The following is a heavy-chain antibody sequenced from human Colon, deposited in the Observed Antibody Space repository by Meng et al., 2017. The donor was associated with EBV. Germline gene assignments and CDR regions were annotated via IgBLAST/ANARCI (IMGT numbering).Heavy chain of an antibody. J-gene: IGHJ4*02. V-gene: IGHV4-30-2*01. CDR3: ARGYVAYPD. CDR1: GGSISSGANS. D-gene: IGHD3-9*01. Sequence: QLPLQASGSGLVKPSQTLSLTCTVSGGSISSGANSWHWIRQPPGKGLEWIGYIYHSGSAYYNPSLKSRVTLSVGRSKNQFSLKLTSVTAADTAVYYCARGYVAYPDWGQGTLVTVSS. CDR2: IYHSGSA.